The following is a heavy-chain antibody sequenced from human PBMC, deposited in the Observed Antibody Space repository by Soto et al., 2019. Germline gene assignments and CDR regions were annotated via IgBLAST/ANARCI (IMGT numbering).Heavy chain of an antibody. V-gene: IGHV4-39*01. J-gene: IGHJ4*02. CDR1: GGFISNNNYY. CDR3: TSPRYRLGRKGLSDY. D-gene: IGHD3-10*01. CDR2: VYYTGST. Sequence: QLQLQESGPGLLKPSETLSLSCSVSGGFISNNNYYWGWIRQSPGRGLEWIAGVYYTGSTYYNPSLRSRVTMSVYTSKNQFSLMLTSVIAAHTALYYCTSPRYRLGRKGLSDYWGQGTLVTVSS.